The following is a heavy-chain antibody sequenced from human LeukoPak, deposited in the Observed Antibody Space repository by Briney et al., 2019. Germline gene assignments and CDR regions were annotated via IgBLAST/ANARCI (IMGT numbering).Heavy chain of an antibody. CDR1: GYTFTGYY. D-gene: IGHD2-2*01. V-gene: IGHV1-2*02. Sequence: ASVKVSCKASGYTFTGYYMHWVRQAPGEGLEWMGWINPNSGGTNYAQKFQGRVTMTRDTSISTAYMELSRLRSDDTAVYYCARDTANIVVVPAAENPYYYYYMDVWGKGTTVTISS. CDR3: ARDTANIVVVPAAENPYYYYYMDV. J-gene: IGHJ6*03. CDR2: INPNSGGT.